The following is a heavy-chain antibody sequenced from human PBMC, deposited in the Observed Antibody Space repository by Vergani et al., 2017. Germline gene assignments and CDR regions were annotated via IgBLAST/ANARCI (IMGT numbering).Heavy chain of an antibody. D-gene: IGHD2-2*01. V-gene: IGHV1-2*04. CDR2: INPNSGGT. CDR1: GYTFTGYY. J-gene: IGHJ6*03. CDR3: ARGAAIVVVPAATYYYYYYMDV. Sequence: QVQLVQSGAEVKKPGASVKVSCKASGYTFTGYYMHWVRQAPGQGLEWMGWINPNSGGTNYAQKFQGWVTMTRDTSISTAYMELSRLRSDDTAVYYCARGAAIVVVPAATYYYYYYMDVWGKGTTVTVSS.